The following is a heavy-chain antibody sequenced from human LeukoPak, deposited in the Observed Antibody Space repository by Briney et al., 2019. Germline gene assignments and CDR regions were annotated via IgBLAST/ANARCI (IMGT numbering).Heavy chain of an antibody. J-gene: IGHJ4*02. V-gene: IGHV3-23*01. CDR2: ISGSGGST. CDR1: GFAFSNFA. Sequence: PGGSLRLSCAASGFAFSNFAMSWVRQAPGKGLEWVSAISGSGGSTYYADSVKGRFTISRDNSKNTLYLQMNSLRAEDTAVYYCAKDFFQWLVLDYFDYWGQGTLVTVSS. D-gene: IGHD6-19*01. CDR3: AKDFFQWLVLDYFDY.